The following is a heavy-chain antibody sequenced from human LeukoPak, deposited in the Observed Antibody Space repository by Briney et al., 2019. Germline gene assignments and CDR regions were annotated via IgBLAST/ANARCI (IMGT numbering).Heavy chain of an antibody. Sequence: PSETLSLTCTVSGGSITNYYWSWIRQPPGKGLEWIGYFYYSGSTYYNPSLKSRVTISVDRSKNQFSLKLSSVTAADTAVYYCARVGGDSSGYYRWFDPWGQGTLVTVSS. CDR1: GGSITNYY. CDR2: FYYSGST. V-gene: IGHV4-59*12. D-gene: IGHD3-22*01. J-gene: IGHJ5*02. CDR3: ARVGGDSSGYYRWFDP.